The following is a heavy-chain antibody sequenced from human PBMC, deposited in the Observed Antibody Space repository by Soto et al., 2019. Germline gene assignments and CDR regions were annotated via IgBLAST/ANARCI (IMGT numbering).Heavy chain of an antibody. CDR1: GGSISSYY. Sequence: LSLTCTVSGGSISSYYWSWIQQPPGKGLEWIGYIYYSGSTNYNPSLKSRVTISVDTSKNQFSLKLSSVTAADTAVYYCARGRSAYDFWSGSNWFDPWGQGTLVTVSS. CDR3: ARGRSAYDFWSGSNWFDP. D-gene: IGHD3-3*01. V-gene: IGHV4-59*01. J-gene: IGHJ5*02. CDR2: IYYSGST.